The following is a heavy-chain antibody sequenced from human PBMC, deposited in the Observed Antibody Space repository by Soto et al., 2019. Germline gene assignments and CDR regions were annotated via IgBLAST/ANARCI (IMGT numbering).Heavy chain of an antibody. Sequence: QLQLVESGGGVVQPGRSLGLSCAASGFIFRTYGMHWVRQAPGKGLDWVAAVSYDGSKKYYEDSVKGRFTISRDNSKNTLYLQMNDLRDEDTAVYYCARGPGSNVHLSTLDMWGQGTMVTVSS. V-gene: IGHV3-33*05. CDR1: GFIFRTYG. CDR3: ARGPGSNVHLSTLDM. J-gene: IGHJ3*02. CDR2: VSYDGSKK. D-gene: IGHD1-1*01.